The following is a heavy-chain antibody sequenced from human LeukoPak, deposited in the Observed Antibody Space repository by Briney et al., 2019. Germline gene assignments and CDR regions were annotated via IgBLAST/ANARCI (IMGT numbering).Heavy chain of an antibody. CDR1: GYTLTELS. V-gene: IGHV1-24*01. Sequence: ASVKVSCKVSGYTLTELSMHWVRQAPGKGLEWMGGFDPEDGETIYAQKFQGRVTMTEDTSTDTAYMELSSLRSEDTAVYYCATEGRITSPYGMDVWGQGTTVTVSS. J-gene: IGHJ6*02. CDR3: ATEGRITSPYGMDV. CDR2: FDPEDGET. D-gene: IGHD3-10*01.